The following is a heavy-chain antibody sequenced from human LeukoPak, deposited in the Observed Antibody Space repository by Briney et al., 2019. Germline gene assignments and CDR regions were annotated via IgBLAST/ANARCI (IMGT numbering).Heavy chain of an antibody. CDR3: ARDQGSGGSGWYLDY. J-gene: IGHJ4*02. D-gene: IGHD3-10*01. CDR1: GFTVSSNH. Sequence: GGSLRLSCAASGFTVSSNHMSWVRQGPGKGLEWVSVIYSGGGTNYADSVKGRFTISRDNSKNTLYLQMNSLRAEDTAVYYCARDQGSGGSGWYLDYWGQGTLVTVSS. CDR2: IYSGGGT. V-gene: IGHV3-66*01.